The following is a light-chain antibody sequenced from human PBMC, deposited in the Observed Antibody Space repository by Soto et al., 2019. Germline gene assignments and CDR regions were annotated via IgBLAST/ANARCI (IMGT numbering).Light chain of an antibody. Sequence: AIQMTQSPSSLSASVGDSVTITCRASQGIRTDLGWYQQKPGKAPKLLIYAAFNLQGGVPSRFSGSGSGTDFTLTSSSLQPEDFATYYCLQDYNYPYTFGQGTKLEIK. J-gene: IGKJ2*01. CDR2: AAF. CDR1: QGIRTD. CDR3: LQDYNYPYT. V-gene: IGKV1-6*01.